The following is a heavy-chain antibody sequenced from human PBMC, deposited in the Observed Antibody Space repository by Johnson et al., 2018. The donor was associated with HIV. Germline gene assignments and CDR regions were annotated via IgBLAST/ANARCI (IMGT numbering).Heavy chain of an antibody. CDR3: ARSRGPMRKDAFDI. V-gene: IGHV3-74*02. Sequence: VQLVESGGGFIQPGGSLRLSCAASGFTFSNYWMHWVRQAPGKGLVWVSRISSDGSSTYYADSVKGRFTISRDNARNTMFVQMKSLRAEDTAVYYCARSRGPMRKDAFDIWGQGTKVTVSS. D-gene: IGHD3-10*01. J-gene: IGHJ3*02. CDR1: GFTFSNYW. CDR2: ISSDGSST.